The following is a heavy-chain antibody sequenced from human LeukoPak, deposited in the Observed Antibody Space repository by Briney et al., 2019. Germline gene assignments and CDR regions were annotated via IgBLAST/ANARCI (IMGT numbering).Heavy chain of an antibody. CDR3: AKGSRWQQLAYFDY. V-gene: IGHV3-30*02. D-gene: IGHD6-13*01. CDR2: IWYDGSNK. Sequence: GGSLRLSCAASGFTFSSYGMHWVRQAPGKGLEWVAVIWYDGSNKYCADSVKGRFTISRDNSKNTLYLQMNSLRAEDTAVYYCAKGSRWQQLAYFDYWGQGTLVTVSS. J-gene: IGHJ4*02. CDR1: GFTFSSYG.